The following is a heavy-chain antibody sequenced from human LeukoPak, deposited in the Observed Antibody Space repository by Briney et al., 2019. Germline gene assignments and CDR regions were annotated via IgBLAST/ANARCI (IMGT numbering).Heavy chain of an antibody. CDR1: GFTLSSYA. D-gene: IGHD6-19*01. V-gene: IGHV3-30*04. CDR2: ISYDGSNK. CDR3: ARDRDSSGWFDY. J-gene: IGHJ4*02. Sequence: GGSLRLSCAASGFTLSSYAMHWVRQAPGKGVEGVAVISYDGSNKYYPVSVNGRFTISRDNSKNTLYLQMNSLIAEDTAVYYCARDRDSSGWFDYWGQGTLVTFSS.